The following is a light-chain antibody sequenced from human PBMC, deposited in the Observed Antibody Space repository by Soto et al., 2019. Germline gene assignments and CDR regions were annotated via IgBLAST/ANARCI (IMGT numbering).Light chain of an antibody. Sequence: EIVLTQSPGTLSLSPGERATLSCRASQSVSSAYLAWYQHKPGQPPTLLIYAAYSRVTGTPDRFSGSGSGTDFTLTISRLEPEDFAVYYCQQYGSSSTWTFGQGTKVEIK. CDR3: QQYGSSSTWT. CDR2: AAY. V-gene: IGKV3-20*01. CDR1: QSVSSAY. J-gene: IGKJ1*01.